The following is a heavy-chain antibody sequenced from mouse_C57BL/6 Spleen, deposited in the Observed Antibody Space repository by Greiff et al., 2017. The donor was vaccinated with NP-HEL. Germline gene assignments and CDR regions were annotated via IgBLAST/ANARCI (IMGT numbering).Heavy chain of an antibody. D-gene: IGHD1-1*01. CDR1: GYTFTSYW. J-gene: IGHJ2*01. CDR2: IQPNSGST. CDR3: ARRYYYGSKYYFDY. Sequence: QVQLQQPGAELVKPGASVKLSCKASGYTFTSYWMHWVKQRPGQGLEWIGMIQPNSGSTNYNEKFKSKATLTVDKSSSTAYMQLSSLTSEDSAVYYCARRYYYGSKYYFDYWGKGTTLTVSS. V-gene: IGHV1-64*01.